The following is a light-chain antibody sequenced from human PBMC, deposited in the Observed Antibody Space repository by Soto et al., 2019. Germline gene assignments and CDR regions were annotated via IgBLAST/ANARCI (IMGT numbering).Light chain of an antibody. V-gene: IGLV2-14*01. CDR2: DVS. CDR1: SSDVGGYNY. J-gene: IGLJ1*01. Sequence: QSALTQPASVSGSPGQSITISCTGTSSDVGGYNYVSWYQRHPGKAPKLMIYDVSNQPSGVPNRFSGSMSGNTASLTISGVQAEDEGDYHCSSYTSASIVFGTGTKLTVL. CDR3: SSYTSASIV.